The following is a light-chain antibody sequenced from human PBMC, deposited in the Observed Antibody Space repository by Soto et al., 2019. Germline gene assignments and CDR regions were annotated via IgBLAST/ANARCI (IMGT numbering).Light chain of an antibody. V-gene: IGLV2-14*01. CDR1: SGYIGNFNF. Sequence: QSVLTQPASVSGSPGQSITISCTVTSGYIGNFNFVSWYQQHPGKAPKLMIYEVSNRPSGVSDRFSGSKSGTSATLGITGFQTGDEADYYCGSWDSSLSAYVFGTGTKVTVL. CDR2: EVS. J-gene: IGLJ1*01. CDR3: GSWDSSLSAYV.